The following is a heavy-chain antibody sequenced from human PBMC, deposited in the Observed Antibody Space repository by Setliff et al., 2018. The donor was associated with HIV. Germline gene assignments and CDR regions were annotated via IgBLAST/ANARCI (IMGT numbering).Heavy chain of an antibody. CDR1: GDIFSRYA. CDR3: ARDYPRLGYSYGPNYFDY. D-gene: IGHD5-18*01. Sequence: SVKVSCKAFGDIFSRYAISWVRQAPGQGLEWMGRIIPIFGTANYAQKFQGRVTITADKSTSTAYMELSSLRSEDTAVYYCARDYPRLGYSYGPNYFDYWGQGTLVTVSS. J-gene: IGHJ4*02. CDR2: IIPIFGTA. V-gene: IGHV1-69*06.